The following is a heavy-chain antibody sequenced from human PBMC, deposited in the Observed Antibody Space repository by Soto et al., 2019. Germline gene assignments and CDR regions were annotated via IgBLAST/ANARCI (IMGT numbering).Heavy chain of an antibody. Sequence: PGGSLRLSCAASGFTFSSYAMSWVRQAPGKGLEWVSAISGSGGSTYYADSVKGRFTISRDNSENTLYLQMNSLRAEDTAVYCCAMGLRVTMIVALGYWGQGTPVTVSS. CDR2: ISGSGGST. V-gene: IGHV3-23*01. J-gene: IGHJ4*02. D-gene: IGHD3-22*01. CDR3: AMGLRVTMIVALGY. CDR1: GFTFSSYA.